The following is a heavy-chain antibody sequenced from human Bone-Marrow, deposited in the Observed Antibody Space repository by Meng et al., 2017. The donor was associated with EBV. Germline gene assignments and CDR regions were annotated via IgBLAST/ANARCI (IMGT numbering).Heavy chain of an antibody. CDR1: DGYVRDYY. V-gene: IGHV4-34*01. CDR3: ARGGMSHYYGSASHDY. CDR2: INHSGGT. D-gene: IGHD3-10*01. Sequence: VQLTQGVAGLLKPSETLSLTCAGYDGYVRDYYWGWISQPPGKGLEWIGEINHSGGTNYSPSLESRVTISVDTSKNQLSLKLISVTAADTAVYYCARGGMSHYYGSASHDYWGQGTLVTVSS. J-gene: IGHJ4*02.